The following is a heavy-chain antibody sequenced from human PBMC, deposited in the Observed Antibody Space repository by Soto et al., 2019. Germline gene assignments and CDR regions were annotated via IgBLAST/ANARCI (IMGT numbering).Heavy chain of an antibody. J-gene: IGHJ4*02. D-gene: IGHD5-12*01. CDR3: ARANSGDDDEFDF. V-gene: IGHV1-2*02. CDR1: GYTFTGYY. Sequence: QVQLVQSGAEVKKPGASVKVSCKASGYTFTGYYIHWVRQAPGQGLEWMGWINPNSGGTDYAQKFQGRVTMTRDTSINSAYIELTGLRTDDSAVFYCARANSGDDDEFDFWGQGTLVTVSP. CDR2: INPNSGGT.